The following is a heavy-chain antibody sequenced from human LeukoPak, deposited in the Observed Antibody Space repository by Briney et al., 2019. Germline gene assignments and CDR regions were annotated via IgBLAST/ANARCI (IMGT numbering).Heavy chain of an antibody. CDR1: GYSFTTYW. Sequence: GESLKISCKGSGYSFTTYWIGWVRQMPGKGLEWMGIIYPGDPDTRYSPSFQGQVTISADKSISTTYLHWSSLKASDTAMYYCARHDTSGYYLTSLDYWGQGTLVTVSS. J-gene: IGHJ4*02. CDR2: IYPGDPDT. CDR3: ARHDTSGYYLTSLDY. D-gene: IGHD3-22*01. V-gene: IGHV5-51*01.